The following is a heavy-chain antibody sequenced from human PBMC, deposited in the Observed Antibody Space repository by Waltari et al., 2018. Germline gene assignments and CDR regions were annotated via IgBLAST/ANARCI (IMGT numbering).Heavy chain of an antibody. D-gene: IGHD6-19*01. V-gene: IGHV4-39*01. CDR2: IYYSGST. Sequence: QLQLQESGPGLVKPSETLSLPCTVSGGSISSSSYYWGWIRQPPGKGLEWIGSIYYSGSTYYNPSLKSRVTISVDTSKNQFSLKLSSVTAADTAVYYCASSASYYYYGMDVWGQGTTVTVSS. CDR1: GGSISSSSYY. CDR3: ASSASYYYYGMDV. J-gene: IGHJ6*02.